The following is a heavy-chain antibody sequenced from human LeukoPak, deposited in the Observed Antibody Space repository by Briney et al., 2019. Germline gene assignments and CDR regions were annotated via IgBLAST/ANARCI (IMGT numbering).Heavy chain of an antibody. CDR3: ARVVVVAANYYYYYMDV. D-gene: IGHD2-15*01. CDR1: GFTFSSYG. Sequence: GGSLRLSCAASGFTFSSYGMHWVRQAPGKGLEWVAFIRFDGSNKYYADSVKGRFTISRDNAKNSLYLQMNSLRAEDTAVYYCARVVVVAANYYYYYMDVWGKGTTVTVSS. J-gene: IGHJ6*03. CDR2: IRFDGSNK. V-gene: IGHV3-30*02.